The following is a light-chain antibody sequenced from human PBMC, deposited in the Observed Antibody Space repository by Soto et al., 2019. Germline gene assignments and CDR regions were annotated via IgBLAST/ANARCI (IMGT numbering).Light chain of an antibody. V-gene: IGKV3D-20*02. CDR2: GAS. Sequence: GLTQSPGTLSLSPGERATLSCRASHSVSNSHLAWYQQKPGQAPRLFISGASSRATGIPARFSGSGSGTEFTLTISSLEPEDFAVYYCHQRSSWPRGTFGQGTKV. CDR1: HSVSNSH. J-gene: IGKJ1*01. CDR3: HQRSSWPRGT.